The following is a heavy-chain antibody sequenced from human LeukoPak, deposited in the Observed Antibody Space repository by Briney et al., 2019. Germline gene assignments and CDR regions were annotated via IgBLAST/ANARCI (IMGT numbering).Heavy chain of an antibody. J-gene: IGHJ4*02. CDR2: IIPIFGTA. V-gene: IGHV1-69*01. Sequence: SCAASGFTFSSYAISWVRQAPGQGLEWMGGIIPIFGTANYAQKFQGRVTITADESTSTAYMELSSLRSEDTAVYYCARGIVGATMVLDYWGQGTLVTVSS. D-gene: IGHD1-26*01. CDR3: ARGIVGATMVLDY. CDR1: GFTFSSYA.